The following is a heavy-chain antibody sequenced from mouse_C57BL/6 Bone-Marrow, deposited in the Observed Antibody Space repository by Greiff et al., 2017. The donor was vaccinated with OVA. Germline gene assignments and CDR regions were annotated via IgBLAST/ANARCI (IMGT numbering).Heavy chain of an antibody. Sequence: QVQLQQSGAELARPGASVKMSCKASGYTFTSYTMHWVKQRPGQGLEWIGYINPSSGYTKYNQKFKDKATLTADKSSSTAYMQLSSLTSEDPAVYYCARRGYSNYCWYFDVWGTGTTVTVSS. V-gene: IGHV1-4*01. CDR1: GYTFTSYT. D-gene: IGHD2-5*01. CDR2: INPSSGYT. J-gene: IGHJ1*03. CDR3: ARRGYSNYCWYFDV.